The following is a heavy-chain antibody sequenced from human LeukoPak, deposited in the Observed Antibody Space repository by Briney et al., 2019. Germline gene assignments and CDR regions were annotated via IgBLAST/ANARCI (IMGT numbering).Heavy chain of an antibody. V-gene: IGHV4-34*01. D-gene: IGHD2-2*02. CDR2: INHSVST. CDR3: ASIVVVPAAIFDY. CDR1: GGSFSGYY. Sequence: SETLSLTCAVYGGSFSGYYWSWTRQPPGKGLEWLGEINHSVSTNYNPSLKSRVTISVDTSKNQFSLKLSSVTAADTAVYYCASIVVVPAAIFDYWGQGTLVTVSS. J-gene: IGHJ4*02.